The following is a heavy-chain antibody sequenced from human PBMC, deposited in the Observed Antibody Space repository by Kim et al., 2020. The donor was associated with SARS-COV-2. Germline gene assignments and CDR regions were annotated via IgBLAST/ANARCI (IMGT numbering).Heavy chain of an antibody. CDR3: ARALRYFDWTYPIDY. CDR1: GYTFTSYG. CDR2: ISAYNGNT. Sequence: ASVKVPCKASGYTFTSYGISWVRQAPGQGLEWMGWISAYNGNTNYAQKLQGRVTMTTDTSTSTAYMELRSLRSDDTAVYYCARALRYFDWTYPIDYWGQGTLVTVSS. D-gene: IGHD3-9*01. V-gene: IGHV1-18*04. J-gene: IGHJ4*02.